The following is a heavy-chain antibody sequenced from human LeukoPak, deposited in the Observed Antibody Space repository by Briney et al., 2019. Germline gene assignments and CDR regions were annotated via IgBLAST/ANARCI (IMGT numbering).Heavy chain of an antibody. CDR2: ISGGGGST. D-gene: IGHD4-17*01. J-gene: IGHJ4*02. Sequence: GGSLRLSCAASGFTFNSYAMYWVRQAPGKGLEWVSAISGGGGSTYYADAVKGRFTISRDNSKNTLYLQLNSLRAEDTAIYYCARDLGTTADYWGQGTLVTVSS. CDR3: ARDLGTTADY. CDR1: GFTFNSYA. V-gene: IGHV3-23*01.